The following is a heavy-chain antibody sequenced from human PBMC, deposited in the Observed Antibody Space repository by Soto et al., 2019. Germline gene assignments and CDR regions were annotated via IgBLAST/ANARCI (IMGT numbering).Heavy chain of an antibody. V-gene: IGHV3-23*01. D-gene: IGHD6-6*01. Sequence: GGSLRLSCAASGFIFSEYAMSWVRQAPGKGLEWVSAISPSGGDTYDADSVKGRFAISRDNSKNTLSLQMNSLRAGDTAVYYCAKRVEYSSSWAYFNFWGKGTLVTVSS. J-gene: IGHJ4*02. CDR3: AKRVEYSSSWAYFNF. CDR2: ISPSGGDT. CDR1: GFIFSEYA.